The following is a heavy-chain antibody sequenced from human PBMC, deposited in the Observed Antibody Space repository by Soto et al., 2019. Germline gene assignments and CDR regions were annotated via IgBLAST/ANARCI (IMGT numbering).Heavy chain of an antibody. D-gene: IGHD6-19*01. Sequence: SVNVSCKASAGTFSSYPISWVRQAPGQGHERMGGIIPIFGTANYAQKFQGRVTITADESTSTAYMELSSLRSEDTAVYYCARIVVAVAGKDYWGQGTLVTVAS. J-gene: IGHJ4*02. CDR1: AGTFSSYP. V-gene: IGHV1-69*13. CDR3: ARIVVAVAGKDY. CDR2: IIPIFGTA.